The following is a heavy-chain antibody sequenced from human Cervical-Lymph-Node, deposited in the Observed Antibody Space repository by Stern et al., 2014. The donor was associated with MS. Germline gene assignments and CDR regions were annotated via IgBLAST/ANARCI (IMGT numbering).Heavy chain of an antibody. Sequence: QVQLVQSGAEVTKPGSSVKVSCKASGSTFSKFPSSWVRQAPGQGLEWMGRIFPVFGTPTYAQEFRGRVTIAADVSTSTVYMELSSLRSDDTAVYYCALSSETSDRWYSLGYDLWGQGTLVTVSS. CDR2: IFPVFGTP. CDR1: GSTFSKFP. J-gene: IGHJ5*02. V-gene: IGHV1-69*18. D-gene: IGHD6-13*01. CDR3: ALSSETSDRWYSLGYDL.